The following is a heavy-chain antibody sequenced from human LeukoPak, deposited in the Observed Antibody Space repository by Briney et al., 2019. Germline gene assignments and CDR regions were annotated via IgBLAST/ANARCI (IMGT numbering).Heavy chain of an antibody. Sequence: SETLSLTCTVSGGSISSGSYYWSWIRQPAGKGLEWIGRIYTSGSTNYNPSLKSRVTISVDTSKNQFSLKLSSVTAADTAVYYCARGESLYYDFWSGSYYFDYWGQGTLVTVSS. CDR3: ARGESLYYDFWSGSYYFDY. CDR1: GGSISSGSYY. D-gene: IGHD3-3*01. CDR2: IYTSGST. J-gene: IGHJ4*02. V-gene: IGHV4-61*02.